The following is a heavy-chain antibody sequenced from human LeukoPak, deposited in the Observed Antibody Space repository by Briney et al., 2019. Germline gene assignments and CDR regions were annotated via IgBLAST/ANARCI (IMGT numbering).Heavy chain of an antibody. V-gene: IGHV3-23*01. CDR1: GFTFSIYG. CDR3: AKDLDNKYFDWFGAIDI. Sequence: GGSLRLSCAASGFTFSIYGMNWVRQAPGKGLEWVSSISVSGGSTYYADSVKGRFTISRDNSKNTVSLHMDSLRPEDTALYYCAKDLDNKYFDWFGAIDIWGRGTMVTVSS. J-gene: IGHJ3*02. CDR2: ISVSGGST. D-gene: IGHD3-9*01.